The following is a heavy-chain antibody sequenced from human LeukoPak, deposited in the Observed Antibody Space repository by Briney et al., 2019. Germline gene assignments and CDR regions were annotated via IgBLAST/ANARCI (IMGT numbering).Heavy chain of an antibody. Sequence: GGSLRLSCAASGFTFSSYSMNWVRQAPGKGLEWVSSISSSSSYRYYADSVKGRFTISRDNAKNSLYLQMNSLRAEDTAVYYCARDTDYGDSYFDYWGQGTLVTVSS. V-gene: IGHV3-21*01. J-gene: IGHJ4*02. CDR3: ARDTDYGDSYFDY. CDR2: ISSSSSYR. D-gene: IGHD4-17*01. CDR1: GFTFSSYS.